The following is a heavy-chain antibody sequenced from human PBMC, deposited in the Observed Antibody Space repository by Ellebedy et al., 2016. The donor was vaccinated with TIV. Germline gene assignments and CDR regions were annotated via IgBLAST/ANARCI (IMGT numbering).Heavy chain of an antibody. D-gene: IGHD1-26*01. J-gene: IGHJ3*02. CDR1: GYTFTSYY. Sequence: AASVKVSCKASGYTFTSYYMHWVRQAPGQGLEWMGIINPSGGSTSYAQKLQGRVTMTEDTSTDTAYMELSSLRSEDTAVYYCARGGSYRRVAFDIWGQGTMVTVSS. CDR2: INPSGGST. V-gene: IGHV1-46*04. CDR3: ARGGSYRRVAFDI.